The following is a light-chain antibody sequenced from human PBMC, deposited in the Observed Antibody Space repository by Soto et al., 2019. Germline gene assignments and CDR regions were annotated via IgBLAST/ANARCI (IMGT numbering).Light chain of an antibody. CDR2: WAS. V-gene: IGKV4-1*01. CDR1: QSVLYSSNNKNY. Sequence: DIVMTPSPDSLAVSLGERATINCKSSQSVLYSSNNKNYLAWYQQRPGQPPKLLIYWASTRESGVPDRFSGSGSGTDFTLTITSLQAEDGAVYYCQQYESTPPTFGQGTKLEIK. CDR3: QQYESTPPT. J-gene: IGKJ2*01.